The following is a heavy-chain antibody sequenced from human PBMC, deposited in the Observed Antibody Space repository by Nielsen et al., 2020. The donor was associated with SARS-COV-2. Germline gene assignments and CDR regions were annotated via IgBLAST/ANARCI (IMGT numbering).Heavy chain of an antibody. CDR2: ISGSGGST. CDR1: GFTFRRYG. CDR3: AKDCRGYSYGYPFDY. D-gene: IGHD5-18*01. J-gene: IGHJ4*02. Sequence: GGSLRLSCAASGFTFRRYGLNWDSQAPGKGLEWVSAISGSGGSTYYADAVKGRFTISRDNSKNTLYLQMNSLRAEDTAVYYCAKDCRGYSYGYPFDYWGQGTLVTVSS. V-gene: IGHV3-23*01.